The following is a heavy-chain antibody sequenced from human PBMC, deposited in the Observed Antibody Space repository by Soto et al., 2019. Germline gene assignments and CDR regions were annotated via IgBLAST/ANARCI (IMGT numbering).Heavy chain of an antibody. V-gene: IGHV3-74*01. Sequence: PGGSLRLSCAASGFTFSSYWMYWVRQAPGKGLVWVSRINSDGSSTSYADSVKGRFTISRDNAKNTLYLQMNSLRAEDTAVYYCARDRWGFGRNDAFDIWGQGTMVTVSS. D-gene: IGHD3-10*01. CDR3: ARDRWGFGRNDAFDI. CDR1: GFTFSSYW. CDR2: INSDGSST. J-gene: IGHJ3*02.